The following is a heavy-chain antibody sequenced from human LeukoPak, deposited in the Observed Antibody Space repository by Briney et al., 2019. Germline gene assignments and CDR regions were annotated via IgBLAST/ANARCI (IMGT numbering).Heavy chain of an antibody. Sequence: SETLSLTCTVSGASISSYYWSWVRQPAGEGLEWIGRIYTSGSTNYKPSLKSRVTMSVDTSKNQFSLKLTSVTAADTAVYYCARDGVENSSWYPLDSWGPGTLVIVSS. D-gene: IGHD6-13*01. V-gene: IGHV4-4*07. J-gene: IGHJ4*02. CDR1: GASISSYY. CDR3: ARDGVENSSWYPLDS. CDR2: IYTSGST.